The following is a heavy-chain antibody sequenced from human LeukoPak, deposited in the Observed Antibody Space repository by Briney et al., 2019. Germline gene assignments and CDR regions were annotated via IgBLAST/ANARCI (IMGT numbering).Heavy chain of an antibody. CDR1: GFTFSSYW. V-gene: IGHV3-74*01. CDR3: ARSARDYDFWQHLYYYYMDV. CDR2: INSDGSST. J-gene: IGHJ6*03. Sequence: PGGSLRLSCAASGFTFSSYWMHWVRQAPGKGLVWVSRINSDGSSTSYADSVKGRYTISRDNAKNSLYLQMNSLRAEDTAVYYCARSARDYDFWQHLYYYYMDVWGKGTTVTVSS. D-gene: IGHD3-3*01.